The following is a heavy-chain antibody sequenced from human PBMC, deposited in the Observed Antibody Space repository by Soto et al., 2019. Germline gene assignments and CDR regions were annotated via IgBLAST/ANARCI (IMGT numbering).Heavy chain of an antibody. CDR2: ISAYNGNT. CDR1: GYTFTSYG. D-gene: IGHD3-3*01. Sequence: QVQLVQSGAEVKKPGASVKVSCKASGYTFTSYGISWVRQAPGQGLEWMGWISAYNGNTNYAQKLQGRVTMTTDTSTSTAYIELRSLRSDDTAVYYCAREINSRVYDFWSGTIYYYYGMDVWGQGTTVTVSS. J-gene: IGHJ6*02. V-gene: IGHV1-18*04. CDR3: AREINSRVYDFWSGTIYYYYGMDV.